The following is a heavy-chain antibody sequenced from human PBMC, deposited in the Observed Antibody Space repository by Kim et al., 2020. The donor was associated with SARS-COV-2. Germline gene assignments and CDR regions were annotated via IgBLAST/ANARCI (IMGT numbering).Heavy chain of an antibody. CDR2: ISSDGTNK. CDR3: TRENYFGSGSGDYFDY. D-gene: IGHD3-10*01. Sequence: GGSLRLSCAASGFTFSDFAIHWVRQAPGKGLEWLAIISSDGTNKYYADSVRGRFAISRDNSKNTVYLQMNSLRSEATAVYYCTRENYFGSGSGDYFDYWGQGRPVTVSA. V-gene: IGHV3-30*09. J-gene: IGHJ4*02. CDR1: GFTFSDFA.